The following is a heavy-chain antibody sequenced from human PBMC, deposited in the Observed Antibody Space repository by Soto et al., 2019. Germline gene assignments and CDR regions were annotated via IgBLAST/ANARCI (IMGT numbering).Heavy chain of an antibody. CDR2: INPKSDDT. Sequence: ASVNVSCKASGYSFSDNQIHWLRRAPGQGLELMGRINPKSDDTNYAQKLQGRVTMTRDTSSDTAYLELTGRTSDDTAIYYCARQHSLDYIRWGLDPWGQGTLVTVSS. J-gene: IGHJ5*02. D-gene: IGHD4-4*01. V-gene: IGHV1-2*02. CDR3: ARQHSLDYIRWGLDP. CDR1: GYSFSDNQ.